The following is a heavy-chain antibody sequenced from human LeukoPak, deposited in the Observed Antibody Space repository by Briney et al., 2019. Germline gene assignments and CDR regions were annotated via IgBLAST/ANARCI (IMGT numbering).Heavy chain of an antibody. CDR2: FYYPGST. CDR3: ARGIGVVAAITHNWFDP. Sequence: SETLSLTCTVSGGSISSHYWSWIRQPPGKGLEWIGYFYYPGSTNYNPSLKSRVTISVDTSKNQFSLKLSSVTAADTAVYYCARGIGVVAAITHNWFDPWGQGTLVTVSS. D-gene: IGHD2-15*01. J-gene: IGHJ5*02. V-gene: IGHV4-59*11. CDR1: GGSISSHY.